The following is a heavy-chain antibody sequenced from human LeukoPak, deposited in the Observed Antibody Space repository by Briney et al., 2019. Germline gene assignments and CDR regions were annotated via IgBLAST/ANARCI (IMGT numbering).Heavy chain of an antibody. D-gene: IGHD3-22*01. Sequence: PGRSLRLSCAASGVTFSSYAMHWVRQAPGKGLEWVAVISYDGSNKYYADSVKGRFTISRDNSKNTLYLQMNSLRAEDTAVYYCARGAPKGHYYDSSGYWGQGTLVTVSS. CDR2: ISYDGSNK. V-gene: IGHV3-30-3*01. CDR1: GVTFSSYA. J-gene: IGHJ4*02. CDR3: ARGAPKGHYYDSSGY.